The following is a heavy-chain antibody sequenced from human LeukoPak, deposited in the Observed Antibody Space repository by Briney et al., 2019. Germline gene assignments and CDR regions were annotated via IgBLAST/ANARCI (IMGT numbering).Heavy chain of an antibody. Sequence: GGSLRLSCAASGFTFDDYAMHWVRQAPGKGLEWVSGISWNSGSIGYADSVKGRFTISRDNAKNSLYLQMNSLRAEDTALYYCAKGRLYYYDSSGYAEGGGYGMDVWGQGTTVTVSS. CDR2: ISWNSGSI. V-gene: IGHV3-9*01. J-gene: IGHJ6*02. D-gene: IGHD3-22*01. CDR1: GFTFDDYA. CDR3: AKGRLYYYDSSGYAEGGGYGMDV.